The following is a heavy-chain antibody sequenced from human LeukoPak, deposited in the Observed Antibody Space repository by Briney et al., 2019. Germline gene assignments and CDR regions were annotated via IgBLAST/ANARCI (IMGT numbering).Heavy chain of an antibody. CDR2: INHSGST. CDR3: ARGPRGGTGDRSGDFDY. D-gene: IGHD7-27*01. Sequence: SETLSLTCAVYGGAFSGYYWRWIRQPPGKGLEWIGEINHSGSTNYNPSLKSLGAISIDTSKSQFSLKLISVTAADAAVYYCARGPRGGTGDRSGDFDYWGQGTLVTVSS. J-gene: IGHJ4*02. CDR1: GGAFSGYY. V-gene: IGHV4-34*01.